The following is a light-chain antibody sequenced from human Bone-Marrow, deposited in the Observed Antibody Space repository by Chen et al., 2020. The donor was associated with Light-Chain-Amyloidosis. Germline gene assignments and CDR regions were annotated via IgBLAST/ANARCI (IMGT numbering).Light chain of an antibody. CDR3: QSYQGSSQGV. CDR1: SGSIATNY. V-gene: IGLV6-57*01. J-gene: IGLJ3*02. Sequence: NFMLTQPHSVSESPGKTVIISCTRSSGSIATNYVQWYQQRPGSSPTTVIYEDDQRPSGVPDRLSGSIDRASNSASLPISGLKTEDEADYYCQSYQGSSQGVFGGGTKLTVL. CDR2: EDD.